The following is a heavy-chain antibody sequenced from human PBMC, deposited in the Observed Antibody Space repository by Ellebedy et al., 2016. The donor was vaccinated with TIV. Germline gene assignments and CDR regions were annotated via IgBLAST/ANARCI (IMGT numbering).Heavy chain of an antibody. CDR3: ARRGSYGDYAVQSNSWFDT. D-gene: IGHD4-17*01. Sequence: GESLKISCAASGFSFRSYWMSWVRQAPGKGLEWVANIYQDGGVQYYVDSVKGRFTISRDNADNSLFLQMNRLRAEETAVYYCARRGSYGDYAVQSNSWFDTWGRGTLVAVSS. CDR1: GFSFRSYW. CDR2: IYQDGGVQ. V-gene: IGHV3-7*01. J-gene: IGHJ5*02.